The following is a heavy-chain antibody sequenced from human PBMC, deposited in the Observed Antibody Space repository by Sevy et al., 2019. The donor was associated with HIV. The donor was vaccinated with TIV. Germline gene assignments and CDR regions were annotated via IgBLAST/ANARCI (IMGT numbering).Heavy chain of an antibody. J-gene: IGHJ5*02. CDR2: TYYRSKWYN. Sequence: SQTLSLTCAISGDSVSSNSAAWNWIRQSPSRGLEWLGRTYYRSKWYNDYAVSVKSRITINPDTSKNQFSLQLSSVTTEDTAVYYCARDIVVVPAAHVYGFDPWGQGTLVTVSS. CDR3: ARDIVVVPAAHVYGFDP. V-gene: IGHV6-1*01. D-gene: IGHD2-2*01. CDR1: GDSVSSNSAA.